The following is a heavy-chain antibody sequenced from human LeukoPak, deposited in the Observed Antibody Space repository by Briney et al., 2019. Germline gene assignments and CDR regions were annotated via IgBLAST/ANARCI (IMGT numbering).Heavy chain of an antibody. J-gene: IGHJ3*02. CDR2: INHSGST. Sequence: KPSETLSLTRAVYGGSFSGYYWSWIRQPPGKGLEWIGEINHSGSTNYNPSLKSRVTISVDTSKNQFSLKLSSVTAADTAVYYCARGIYYDSSGPGAFDIWGQGTMVTVSS. D-gene: IGHD3-22*01. CDR3: ARGIYYDSSGPGAFDI. CDR1: GGSFSGYY. V-gene: IGHV4-34*01.